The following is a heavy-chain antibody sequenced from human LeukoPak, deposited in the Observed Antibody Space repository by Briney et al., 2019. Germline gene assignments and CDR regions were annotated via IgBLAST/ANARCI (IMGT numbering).Heavy chain of an antibody. CDR2: ISYDGSNK. V-gene: IGHV3-30*04. CDR3: ARGPTIAVAGRAEYYFDY. D-gene: IGHD6-19*01. J-gene: IGHJ4*02. CDR1: GFTFSSYA. Sequence: GGSLRLSCAASGFTFSSYAMHWVRLAPGKGLEWVAVISYDGSNKYYADSVKGRFTISRDNSKNTLYLQMNSLRAEDTAVYYCARGPTIAVAGRAEYYFDYWGQGTLVTVSS.